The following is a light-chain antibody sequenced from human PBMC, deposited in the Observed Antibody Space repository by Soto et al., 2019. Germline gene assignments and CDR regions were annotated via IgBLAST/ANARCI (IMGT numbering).Light chain of an antibody. CDR3: QQRSNWPIT. V-gene: IGKV3-11*01. Sequence: TQSPSTLSASVGDRVTITCRASQSISNFLAWYQQKLGQAPRLLIYDTFNRATGIPARFSGSGSGTDLTLTINNLQPEDFAVYYCQQRSNWPITFGQGTRLEI. J-gene: IGKJ5*01. CDR2: DTF. CDR1: QSISNF.